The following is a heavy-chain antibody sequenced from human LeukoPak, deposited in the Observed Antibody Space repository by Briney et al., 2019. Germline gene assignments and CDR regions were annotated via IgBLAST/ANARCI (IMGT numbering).Heavy chain of an antibody. CDR2: IYSGGGT. CDR1: GVTVSSSS. Sequence: GGSLRLSCAVPGVTVSSSSMSWIRQAPGKGLEWVSVIYSGGGTYYAESVKGRFTISRDNSKNTLYLQMNGLRAEDTAVYYCARGGVSGITRAFDIWGQGTMVTVSS. CDR3: ARGGVSGITRAFDI. D-gene: IGHD2-2*01. J-gene: IGHJ3*02. V-gene: IGHV3-53*01.